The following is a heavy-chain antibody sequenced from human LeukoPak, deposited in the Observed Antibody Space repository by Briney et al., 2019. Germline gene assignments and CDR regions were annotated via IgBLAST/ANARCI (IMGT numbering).Heavy chain of an antibody. CDR1: GFTFSSYA. CDR2: ISGSGGST. V-gene: IGHV3-23*01. D-gene: IGHD3/OR15-3a*01. J-gene: IGHJ4*02. Sequence: GGSLRLSCAASGFTFSSYAMSWVRQAPGKGLEWVSAISGSGGSTFYADSVKGRFTLSRDNSKNTLYLQMNSLRAEDTAVYYCAKGVWTDYTITHFDYWGQGTLVTVSS. CDR3: AKGVWTDYTITHFDY.